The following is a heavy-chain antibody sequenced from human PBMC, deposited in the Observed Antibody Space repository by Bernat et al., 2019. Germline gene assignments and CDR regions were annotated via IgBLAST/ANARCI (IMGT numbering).Heavy chain of an antibody. CDR2: ISYDGSNK. Sequence: QVQLVESGGGVVQPGRSLRLSCEVSGFTFSSYAMHWVRQAPGKGLEWVAVISYDGSNKYYADSVKGRFTISRDNSKNTLYLPMNSLRAEDTAVYYCARGIGYYDFWSGYYPLDYWGQGTLVTVSS. CDR3: ARGIGYYDFWSGYYPLDY. CDR1: GFTFSSYA. V-gene: IGHV3-30-3*01. J-gene: IGHJ4*02. D-gene: IGHD3-3*01.